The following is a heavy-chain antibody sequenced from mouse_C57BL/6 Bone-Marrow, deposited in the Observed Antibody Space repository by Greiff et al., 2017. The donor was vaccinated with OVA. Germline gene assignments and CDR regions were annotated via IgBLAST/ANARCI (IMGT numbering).Heavy chain of an antibody. CDR3: ARGGRPTVVAGGFDD. Sequence: QVQLQQSGPELVKPGDSVKISCKVSGYAFSSSWMNWVKLRPGKGLEWIGRIYPGDGDTNYNGKFKGKTTLTADKSSSTAYMQLINLTSEDSAVYLCARGGRPTVVAGGFDDWGQGTTLTVSS. J-gene: IGHJ2*01. D-gene: IGHD1-1*01. CDR1: GYAFSSSW. V-gene: IGHV1-82*01. CDR2: IYPGDGDT.